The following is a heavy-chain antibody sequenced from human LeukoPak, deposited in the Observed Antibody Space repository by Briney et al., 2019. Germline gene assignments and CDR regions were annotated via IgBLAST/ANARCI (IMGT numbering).Heavy chain of an antibody. CDR3: ARVFDH. CDR2: IKQDGSEK. CDR1: GFTFSRYW. J-gene: IGHJ4*02. Sequence: PGGSLRLSCAASGFTFSRYWMNWVRQAPGKGLEWVANIKQDGSEKYYVDSVKGRFTISRDNAKNSLYLQMNSLRAEDTAVYYCARVFDHWGQGALVTVSS. V-gene: IGHV3-7*02.